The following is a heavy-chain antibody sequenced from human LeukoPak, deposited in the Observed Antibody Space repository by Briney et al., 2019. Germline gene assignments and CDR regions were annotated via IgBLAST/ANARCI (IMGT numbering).Heavy chain of an antibody. Sequence: SETLSLTCAVYGGSFSGYYWSWIRRLPGKGLEWIGEINHSGSTNYNPSLKSRVTISVDTSKNQFSLKLSSVTAADTAVYYCARGRGIVGATEDEYYFDYWGQGTLVTVSS. V-gene: IGHV4-34*01. CDR1: GGSFSGYY. D-gene: IGHD1-26*01. CDR3: ARGRGIVGATEDEYYFDY. J-gene: IGHJ4*02. CDR2: INHSGST.